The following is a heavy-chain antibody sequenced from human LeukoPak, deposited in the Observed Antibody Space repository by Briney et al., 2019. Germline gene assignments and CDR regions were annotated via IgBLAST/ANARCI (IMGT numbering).Heavy chain of an antibody. Sequence: SVKVSCKASGGTFSSYAISWVRQAPGQGLEWMGGIIPIFGTANYAQKFQGRVTITADDSTSTAYMELSSLRSEDTAVYYCARDRDYGGPQGFGYWGQGTLVTVSS. CDR1: GGTFSSYA. CDR3: ARDRDYGGPQGFGY. J-gene: IGHJ4*02. D-gene: IGHD4-23*01. CDR2: IIPIFGTA. V-gene: IGHV1-69*13.